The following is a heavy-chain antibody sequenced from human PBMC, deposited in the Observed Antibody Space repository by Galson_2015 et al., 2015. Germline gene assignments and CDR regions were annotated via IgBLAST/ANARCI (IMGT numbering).Heavy chain of an antibody. CDR1: RFTFSSYW. CDR3: ARDLDYRGYSNLDY. V-gene: IGHV3-74*03. CDR2: IKGDGSST. Sequence: SLRLSCAASRFTFSSYWMHWVRHAPGKGLVWVSRIKGDGSSTVYADSVKGRITISRDNAKNTLILQMNSLRDEDTAVYYCARDLDYRGYSNLDYWGQGTLVTVSS. J-gene: IGHJ4*02. D-gene: IGHD4-17*01.